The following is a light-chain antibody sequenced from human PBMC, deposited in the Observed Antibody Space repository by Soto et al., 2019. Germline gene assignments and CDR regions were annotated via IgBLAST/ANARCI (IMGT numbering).Light chain of an antibody. Sequence: EILLTQSPPTLSLSPGESSTLSCWASQSISTYLGWYQQKPGQAPRLLIYDASNRATGIPARFSGSGSGTDFTLTISSLEPDDSAVYYCQQRSHWPPITCGQGTRLEIK. V-gene: IGKV3-11*01. J-gene: IGKJ5*01. CDR1: QSISTY. CDR3: QQRSHWPPIT. CDR2: DAS.